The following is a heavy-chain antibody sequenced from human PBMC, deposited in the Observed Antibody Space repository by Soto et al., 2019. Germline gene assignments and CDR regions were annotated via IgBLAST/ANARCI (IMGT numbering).Heavy chain of an antibody. J-gene: IGHJ3*01. V-gene: IGHV1-18*01. CDR3: ARVTLGA. CDR1: GYIFTEYG. Sequence: QVQLVQSGPEVKKPGASVKVSCKASGYIFTEYGLRWVRQAPGQGLEWLGWISTDNGDTNYAQRLRGRVSMTTDTSTSTAYMELRSLRSDDTATSYCARVTLGAWGQGTMVTVSS. CDR2: ISTDNGDT.